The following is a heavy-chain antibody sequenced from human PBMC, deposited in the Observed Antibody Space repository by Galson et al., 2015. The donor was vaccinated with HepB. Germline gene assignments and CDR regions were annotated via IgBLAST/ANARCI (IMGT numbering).Heavy chain of an antibody. CDR1: GFTFSSYA. CDR3: ASQPDVTGTSFDY. J-gene: IGHJ4*02. D-gene: IGHD1-20*01. V-gene: IGHV3-23*01. Sequence: SLRLSCAASGFTFSSYAMNWVRQAPGKGLEWVSGISGNGGSTYYADSVKGRFTISRDFSKNTLHLHMNSLRAEDTALYYCASQPDVTGTSFDYWGQGTLVTVSS. CDR2: ISGNGGST.